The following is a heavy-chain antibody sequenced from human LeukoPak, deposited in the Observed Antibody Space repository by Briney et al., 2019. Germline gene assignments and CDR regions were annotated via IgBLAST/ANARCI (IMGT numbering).Heavy chain of an antibody. CDR3: AKQLGYCSDGSCYFPY. J-gene: IGHJ4*02. CDR2: ISNNGGYT. D-gene: IGHD2-15*01. Sequence: TGGSLRLSCAASGFTFGSYAMNWVRQAPGKGLEWVSAISNNGGYTYYADSVQGRFTISRDNSKSTLCLQMNSLRAEDTAVYYCAKQLGYCSDGSCYFPYWGQGTLVTVSS. V-gene: IGHV3-23*01. CDR1: GFTFGSYA.